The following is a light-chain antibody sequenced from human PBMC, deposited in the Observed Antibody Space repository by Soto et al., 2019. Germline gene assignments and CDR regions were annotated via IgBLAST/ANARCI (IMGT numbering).Light chain of an antibody. V-gene: IGLV2-14*03. J-gene: IGLJ1*01. CDR1: SSDVGAYTF. CDR3: SSYTSSSTHV. CDR2: DVG. Sequence: QSALTQPASVSGSPGQSITISCTGTSSDVGAYTFVSWYQQHPDKVPKLMIFDVGRRPSGVSDRFSGSKSGNTASLTISGRQPEDEADYYCSSYTSSSTHVFGSGTKLTVL.